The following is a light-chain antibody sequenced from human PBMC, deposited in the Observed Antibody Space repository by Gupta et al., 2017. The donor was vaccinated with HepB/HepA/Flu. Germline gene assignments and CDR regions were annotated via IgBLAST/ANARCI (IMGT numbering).Light chain of an antibody. V-gene: IGKV2-28*01. J-gene: IGKJ5*01. CDR3: WEARENPQVT. CDR1: QRRRHRNGNNY. Sequence: DIVMTQSPLSRPVTPGEPALISCRSSQRRRHRNGNNYLDWYMQKPGQSPQLLIFLGSNRDAGVPDRFSGRDWGTNFPLNVSRGEGGDVGVYYFWEARENPQVTFGQGTPVEIK. CDR2: LGS.